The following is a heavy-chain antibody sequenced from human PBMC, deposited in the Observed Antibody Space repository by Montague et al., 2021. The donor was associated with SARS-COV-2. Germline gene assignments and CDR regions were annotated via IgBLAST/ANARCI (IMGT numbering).Heavy chain of an antibody. CDR2: INHSGST. V-gene: IGHV4-34*01. CDR3: ARSKPVSSFYYYYGMDV. D-gene: IGHD1-14*01. Sequence: SETLSLTCAVYGGSFSGYYWCWIRQPPGKGQEWIGEINHSGSTNYNPSLKSRVPISVDTSKNQFSVKLSSVTAADTAVYYCARSKPVSSFYYYYGMDVWGQGTTVTVSS. J-gene: IGHJ6*02. CDR1: GGSFSGYY.